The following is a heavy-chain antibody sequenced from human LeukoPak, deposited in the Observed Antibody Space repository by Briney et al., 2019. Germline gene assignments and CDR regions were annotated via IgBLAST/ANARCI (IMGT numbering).Heavy chain of an antibody. CDR2: IKNGGGAT. Sequence: GGSLRLSCAASVFTFSDSAIHWVRQAPGKGLEWVGRIKNGGGATDYSARVKGRFTISRDDSKNTLYLEMSSLKTEDTAVYYCTTDLSSRNVEMSFIRENAFDTWGQGTMVTVSS. CDR1: VFTFSDSA. V-gene: IGHV3-15*01. CDR3: TTDLSSRNVEMSFIRENAFDT. D-gene: IGHD5-24*01. J-gene: IGHJ3*02.